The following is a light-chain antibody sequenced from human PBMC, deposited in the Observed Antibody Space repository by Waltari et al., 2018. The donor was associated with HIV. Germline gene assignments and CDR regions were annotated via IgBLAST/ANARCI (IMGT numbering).Light chain of an antibody. CDR3: SSYGDSLKVL. J-gene: IGLJ2*01. CDR1: SRDIGSHYF. CDR2: EFT. Sequence: QSALTQPPSASGSLGQSVTISCTGPSRDIGSHYFVSWFQQPPHGAPKLLLSEFTRRPSAVSARFSGARSGNPAFLTVAGLQPDDEATYFCSSYGDSLKVLFGGGTNVTVL. V-gene: IGLV2-8*01.